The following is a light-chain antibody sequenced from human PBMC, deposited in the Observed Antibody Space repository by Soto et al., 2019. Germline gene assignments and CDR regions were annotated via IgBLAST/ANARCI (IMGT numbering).Light chain of an antibody. CDR3: QQYNNWPRT. CDR2: DAS. J-gene: IGKJ1*01. CDR1: ESVSNN. V-gene: IGKV3-15*01. Sequence: EIVMTQSPATLSVSPGESATLSCRASESVSNNLAWYQQRPGQAPRLLIYDASTRATGIPARFSGSGSGTEITLTIGSLQSEDFALYYCQQYNNWPRTFGQGTKVEIK.